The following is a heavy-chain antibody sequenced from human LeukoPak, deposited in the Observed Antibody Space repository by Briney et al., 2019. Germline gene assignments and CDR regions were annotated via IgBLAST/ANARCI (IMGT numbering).Heavy chain of an antibody. CDR2: ISGSGTYT. Sequence: GGFLRLSCAASGFTFSNYAMSWVRQAPGKGLEWVSAISGSGTYTYYADSVKGRFTISRDNSKNTMYLQMNSLRAEDTAVYYCAKARFTVTNYFDYWGQGTLVTASS. CDR1: GFTFSNYA. V-gene: IGHV3-23*01. J-gene: IGHJ4*02. D-gene: IGHD4-11*01. CDR3: AKARFTVTNYFDY.